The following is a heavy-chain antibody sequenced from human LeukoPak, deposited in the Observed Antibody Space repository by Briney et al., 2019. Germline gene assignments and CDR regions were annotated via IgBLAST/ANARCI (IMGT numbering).Heavy chain of an antibody. Sequence: SETLSLTCTVSGGSISSYYWSWIRQPSGKGLEWIGYIYYSGSTNYNPSLKSRVTISVDTSKNQFSLKLSSVTAADTAVYYCARDERRGVNWFDPWGQGTLVTVSS. J-gene: IGHJ5*02. D-gene: IGHD3-16*01. V-gene: IGHV4-59*12. CDR1: GGSISSYY. CDR3: ARDERRGVNWFDP. CDR2: IYYSGST.